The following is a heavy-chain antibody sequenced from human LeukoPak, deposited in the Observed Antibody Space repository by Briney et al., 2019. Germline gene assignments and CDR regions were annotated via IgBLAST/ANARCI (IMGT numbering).Heavy chain of an antibody. D-gene: IGHD2-15*01. J-gene: IGHJ3*01. CDR2: IIQDGCKE. Sequence: GGSLRLSCAASEFTFSSHQMSWVRQAPGKGPEWVAKIIQDGCKEYYLDSVKGRFIISRDNGKNSLYLEMNSLRVEDTAVYYCARDWRQDNAFDLWGRGTMVTVSS. CDR1: EFTFSSHQ. CDR3: ARDWRQDNAFDL. V-gene: IGHV3-7*01.